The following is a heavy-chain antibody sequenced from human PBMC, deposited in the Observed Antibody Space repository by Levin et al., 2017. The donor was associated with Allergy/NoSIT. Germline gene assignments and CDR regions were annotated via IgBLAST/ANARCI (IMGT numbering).Heavy chain of an antibody. Sequence: GASVKVSCKLAGYTLTQLSIHWVRQAPGKGLEWMGGFDPKNGKVVYAQKFQDRVTMTKDTSTQTVYMELRSLRSGDTAVYYCAANGCSGGSCYAPLRYYYYMDVWGVGTPVTVSS. J-gene: IGHJ6*03. V-gene: IGHV1-24*01. CDR1: GYTLTQLS. CDR3: AANGCSGGSCYAPLRYYYYMDV. D-gene: IGHD2-15*01. CDR2: FDPKNGKV.